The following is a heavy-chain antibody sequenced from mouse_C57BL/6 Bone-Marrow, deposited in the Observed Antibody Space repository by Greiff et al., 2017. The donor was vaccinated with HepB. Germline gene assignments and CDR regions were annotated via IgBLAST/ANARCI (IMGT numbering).Heavy chain of an antibody. CDR2: INPNYGTT. D-gene: IGHD2-3*01. V-gene: IGHV1-39*01. CDR1: CYSFTDYN. Sequence: EVKLMESGPELVKPGASVKISCKASCYSFTDYNMNWVKQSNGKSLEWIGVINPNYGTTSYNQKFKGKATLTVDQSSSTAYMQLNSLTSEDSAVYYCARTRWLLVDYWGQGTTLTVSS. CDR3: ARTRWLLVDY. J-gene: IGHJ2*01.